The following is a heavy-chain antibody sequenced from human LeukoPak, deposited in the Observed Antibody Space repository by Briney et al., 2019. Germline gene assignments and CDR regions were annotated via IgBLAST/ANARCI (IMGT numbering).Heavy chain of an antibody. CDR1: GFTFDDYA. CDR2: ISWNSGSI. CDR3: AKVPGSVGATGTYYFDY. D-gene: IGHD1-26*01. Sequence: GGSLRLSCAASGFTFDDYAMHWVRQAPGKGLEWVSGISWNSGSIGYADSVKGRFTTSRDNAKNTLYLQMNSLRAEDTAVYYCAKVPGSVGATGTYYFDYWGQGTLVTVSS. V-gene: IGHV3-9*01. J-gene: IGHJ4*02.